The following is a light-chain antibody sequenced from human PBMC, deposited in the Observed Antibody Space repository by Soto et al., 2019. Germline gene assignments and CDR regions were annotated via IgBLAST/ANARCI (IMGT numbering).Light chain of an antibody. CDR3: QHHNSYSEA. CDR2: KAS. V-gene: IGKV1-5*03. Sequence: EIQLTHSSCTLSGSVGDSVTITCRASQTISSWLFWYQQKTGKAPKLLIYKASTLKSGVSSRFSGSGSGTEFTLPISSLQPADFATYYCQHHNSYSEAFGQGTKVDI. J-gene: IGKJ1*01. CDR1: QTISSW.